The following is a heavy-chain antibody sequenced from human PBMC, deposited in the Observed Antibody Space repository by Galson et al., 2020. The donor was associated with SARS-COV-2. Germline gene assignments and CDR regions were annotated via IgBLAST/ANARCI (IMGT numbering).Heavy chain of an antibody. V-gene: IGHV1-3*01. CDR2: NNAGHGNT. J-gene: IGHJ3*02. D-gene: IGHD3-22*01. Sequence: VSVNVPCKACGYTFPRHAMHWVRQAPGQTLEWTGWNNAGHGNTKYPQQSQPRVTITRDTSASTAYMELSSLRSEDPAVYYCARDGPLYYYGSSGYYYAPNHYAFVIWGEGTMVTVSS. CDR1: GYTFPRHA. CDR3: ARDGPLYYYGSSGYYYAPNHYAFVI.